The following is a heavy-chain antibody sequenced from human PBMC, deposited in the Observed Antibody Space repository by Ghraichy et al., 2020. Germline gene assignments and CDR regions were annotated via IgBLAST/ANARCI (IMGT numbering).Heavy chain of an antibody. V-gene: IGHV1-46*01. CDR1: GYTFTSYY. CDR3: AREALAAAPLYYYGMDV. J-gene: IGHJ6*02. CDR2: INPSGGST. Sequence: ASVKVSCKASGYTFTSYYMHWVRQAPGQGLEWMGIINPSGGSTSYAQKFQGRVTMTRDTSTSTVYMELSSLRSEDTAVYYCAREALAAAPLYYYGMDVWGQGTTVTVSS. D-gene: IGHD6-13*01.